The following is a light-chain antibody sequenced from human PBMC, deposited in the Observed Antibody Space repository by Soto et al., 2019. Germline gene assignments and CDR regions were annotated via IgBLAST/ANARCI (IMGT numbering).Light chain of an antibody. Sequence: DIVMTQSPDSLAVSLGERATINCKSSQSVLYSSNNKNYLAWCQQKPGQPPKLLISWASTRESGVPDRFSGSGSETDFTLSISSLQAEDVAVYYCQQYYTASRAFGQGTKVEIK. J-gene: IGKJ1*01. V-gene: IGKV4-1*01. CDR3: QQYYTASRA. CDR1: QSVLYSSNNKNY. CDR2: WAS.